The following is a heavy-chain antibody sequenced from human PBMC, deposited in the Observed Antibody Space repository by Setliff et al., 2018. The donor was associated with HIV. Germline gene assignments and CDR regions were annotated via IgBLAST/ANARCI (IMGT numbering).Heavy chain of an antibody. J-gene: IGHJ4*02. V-gene: IGHV4-59*02. CDR1: GVSVIGYY. Sequence: PSETLSLTCSVSGVSVIGYYWTWMRQPPGKGLEWIANVFYGGGTTHNYNPSLKSRATISIDASKNLLSLSLSSVAAADTAVYYCATDPKGDGWAYFDSWGQGTLVTVSS. CDR2: VFYGGGTTH. CDR3: ATDPKGDGWAYFDS. D-gene: IGHD6-19*01.